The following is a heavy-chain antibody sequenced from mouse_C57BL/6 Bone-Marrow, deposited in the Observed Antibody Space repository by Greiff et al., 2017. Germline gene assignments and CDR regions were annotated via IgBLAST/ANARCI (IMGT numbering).Heavy chain of an antibody. J-gene: IGHJ2*01. D-gene: IGHD3-3*01. CDR2: INPGSGGT. CDR3: ARGGTFHC. CDR1: GYAFTNYL. V-gene: IGHV1-54*01. Sequence: QVQLKESGAELVRPGTSVKVSCKASGYAFTNYLIEWVKQRPGQGLEWIGVINPGSGGTNYNEKFKGKATLTADKSSSTAYMQLSSLTSEDSAVYFCARGGTFHCWGQGTTLTVSS.